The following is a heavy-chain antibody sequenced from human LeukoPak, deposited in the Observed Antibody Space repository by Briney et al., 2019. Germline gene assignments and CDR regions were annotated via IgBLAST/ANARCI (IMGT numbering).Heavy chain of an antibody. CDR2: ISAYNGNT. D-gene: IGHD2-15*01. Sequence: GASVKVSCKASGYTFTSYGISWVRQAPGQGLEWMGWISAYNGNTNYAQKLQGRVTMTTDTYTSTAYMELRSLRSDDTAVYYCARGGGYCSGGSCYSAHGMDVWGQGTTVTVSS. J-gene: IGHJ6*02. CDR1: GYTFTSYG. V-gene: IGHV1-18*01. CDR3: ARGGGYCSGGSCYSAHGMDV.